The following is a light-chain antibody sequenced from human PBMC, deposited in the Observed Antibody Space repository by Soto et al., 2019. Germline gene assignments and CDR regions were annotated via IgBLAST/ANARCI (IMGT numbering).Light chain of an antibody. J-gene: IGKJ1*01. CDR3: HQSGSSPGT. CDR1: LPVTSMY. Sequence: EIVLTQSPVTLVLSPGERATLSCRASLPVTSMYLAWYQQKPCQAPRLLSYGVSSRATGIPDRFSGRGSGTAFTLTSRRLEPEDSAVYYCHQSGSSPGTFGLGTKV. CDR2: GVS. V-gene: IGKV3-20*01.